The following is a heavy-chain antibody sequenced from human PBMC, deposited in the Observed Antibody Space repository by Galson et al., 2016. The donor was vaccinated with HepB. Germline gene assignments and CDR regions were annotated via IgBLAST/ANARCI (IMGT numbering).Heavy chain of an antibody. V-gene: IGHV1-18*01. CDR2: ISGYNGNT. CDR1: GYTFTSYG. D-gene: IGHD3-22*01. CDR3: ARDFPYYYDTSGYDHPFDY. Sequence: SVKVSCKASGYTFTSYGISWVRQAPGQGLEWMGWISGYNGNTKSAQKIQGRVTMTTDTSTSTVYMELKSLRSDDTAVYYCARDFPYYYDTSGYDHPFDYWGQGTLVTVSS. J-gene: IGHJ4*02.